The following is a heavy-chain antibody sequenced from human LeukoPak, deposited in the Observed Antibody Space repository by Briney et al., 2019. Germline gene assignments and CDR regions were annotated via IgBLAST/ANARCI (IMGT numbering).Heavy chain of an antibody. J-gene: IGHJ4*02. Sequence: PGGSLRLSCTAPGFTFGDYAMSWFRQAPGKGLEWVSFIRSNTYGGTTQYAASVQGRFTISRDDSKSIAYLQMNSLRTEDTAVYYCTREYSSGCDYWGQGTLVTVSS. CDR2: IRSNTYGGTT. D-gene: IGHD6-19*01. CDR1: GFTFGDYA. V-gene: IGHV3-49*03. CDR3: TREYSSGCDY.